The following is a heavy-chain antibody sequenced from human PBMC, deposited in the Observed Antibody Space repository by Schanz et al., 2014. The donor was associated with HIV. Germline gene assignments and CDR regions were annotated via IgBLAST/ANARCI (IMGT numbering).Heavy chain of an antibody. V-gene: IGHV4-34*02. CDR1: GGSFSDYY. J-gene: IGHJ4*02. Sequence: QVQLQQWGAGLLKPSATLSLTCAVYGGSFSDYYWNWVRQSPGKGLEWIGEINHSGSSNYNPSLKGRVTISVDTSKKQFSLRLPSVTAADTAVYYCARGTLDLEYYDSSDFYSWYLDHWGQGTLVAVSS. CDR3: ARGTLDLEYYDSSDFYSWYLDH. CDR2: INHSGSS. D-gene: IGHD3-22*01.